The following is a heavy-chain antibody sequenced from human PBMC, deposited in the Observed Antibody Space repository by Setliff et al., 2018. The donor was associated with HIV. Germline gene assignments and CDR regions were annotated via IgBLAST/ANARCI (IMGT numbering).Heavy chain of an antibody. CDR1: GGSISNYY. Sequence: SETLSLTCTVSGGSISNYYWSWIRQPPGKGLEWIGYIYYSGSTNYNPSLKSRVTTSVDTSNNQFSLILSPVTAADTAVYYCARQTGLRGYYGSNSLYYFDYWGKGMLVTVSS. V-gene: IGHV4-59*08. CDR3: ARQTGLRGYYGSNSLYYFDY. CDR2: IYYSGST. J-gene: IGHJ4*02. D-gene: IGHD3-10*01.